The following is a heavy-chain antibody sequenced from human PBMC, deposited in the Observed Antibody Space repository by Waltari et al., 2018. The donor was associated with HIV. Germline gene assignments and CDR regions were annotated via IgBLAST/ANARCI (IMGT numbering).Heavy chain of an antibody. D-gene: IGHD3-10*01. CDR1: GLTGRSKY. CDR3: ARGFFSFDY. V-gene: IGHV3-53*02. Sequence: EVQLVETGGGLIQPGGSLRLPCAASGLTGRSKYMSWVRQAPGKGLEWVSVLYSGGTTNYADSVKGRFTISRDNSKNTLYLQMNNLRAEDTAVYYCARGFFSFDYWGQGTLVTVSS. J-gene: IGHJ4*02. CDR2: LYSGGTT.